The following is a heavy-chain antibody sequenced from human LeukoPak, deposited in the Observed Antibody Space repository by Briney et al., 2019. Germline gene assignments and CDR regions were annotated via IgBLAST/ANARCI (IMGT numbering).Heavy chain of an antibody. CDR1: GFTFSNYV. V-gene: IGHV3-23*01. CDR3: AKTGLYSSSSRGYFDY. Sequence: GGSLRLSCAASGFTFSNYVMGWVRQPPGEGLQWVSVISGSGITTYYARSVKGRFTISRDNSKNTLYLQMNNLRAEDTAIYYCAKTGLYSSSSRGYFDYWGQGTVVTVSS. CDR2: ISGSGITT. J-gene: IGHJ4*02. D-gene: IGHD6-6*01.